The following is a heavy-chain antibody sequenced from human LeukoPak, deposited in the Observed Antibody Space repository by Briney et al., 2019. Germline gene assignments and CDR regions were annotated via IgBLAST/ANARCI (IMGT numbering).Heavy chain of an antibody. V-gene: IGHV3-9*03. J-gene: IGHJ4*02. CDR3: AKAGHYSNSGMPFDF. Sequence: GGSLRLSCAAPGLIFDDYAMHWVRHAPGLGLVWVSGVSWNSGSIGDADSVKGRFNISRDNAKISLYLQMNSLRPEDMALYYCAKAGHYSNSGMPFDFWGQGTLVTVSS. CDR1: GLIFDDYA. D-gene: IGHD4-11*01. CDR2: VSWNSGSI.